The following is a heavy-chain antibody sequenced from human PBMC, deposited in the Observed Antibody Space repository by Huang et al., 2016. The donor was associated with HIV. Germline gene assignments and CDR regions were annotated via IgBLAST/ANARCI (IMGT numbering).Heavy chain of an antibody. J-gene: IGHJ6*03. D-gene: IGHD3-10*01. CDR1: GYTFSTYD. CDR3: ARGRVGETYNYYMDV. CDR2: MNPKNGNT. Sequence: QVQLVQSGAEVRKPGASVKVSCKASGYTFSTYDINWVRQATGQGLEWMGYMNPKNGNTGYAQKCQGRVTFTRTTSISTADMELSRLTSEDTAVYYCARGRVGETYNYYMDVWGEGTTVTVS. V-gene: IGHV1-8*03.